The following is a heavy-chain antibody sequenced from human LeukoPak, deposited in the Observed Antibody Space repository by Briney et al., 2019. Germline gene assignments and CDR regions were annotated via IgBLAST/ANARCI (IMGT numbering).Heavy chain of an antibody. V-gene: IGHV3-30-3*01. Sequence: GGSLRLSCAASGFTFSSYAMHWVRQAPGKGLEWVAVISHDGTNKDYADSVKGRFTISRDNSKDTLYLQMNSLRAEDTAVYYCARETQNYGGYLENWGQGTLVTVSS. CDR1: GFTFSSYA. J-gene: IGHJ4*02. CDR3: ARETQNYGGYLEN. CDR2: ISHDGTNK. D-gene: IGHD4-23*01.